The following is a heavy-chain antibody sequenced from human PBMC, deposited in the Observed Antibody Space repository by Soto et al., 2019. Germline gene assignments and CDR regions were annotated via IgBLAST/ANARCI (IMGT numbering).Heavy chain of an antibody. D-gene: IGHD1-7*01. V-gene: IGHV1-69*13. Sequence: ASVKVSCKASGGTFSSYAISWVRQAPGQGLEWMGGIIPIFGTANYAQKFQGRVTITADESTSTAYMELSSLRSEDTAVYYCARKGITGTTSWFDPWGQGILVTVSS. CDR1: GGTFSSYA. CDR3: ARKGITGTTSWFDP. J-gene: IGHJ5*02. CDR2: IIPIFGTA.